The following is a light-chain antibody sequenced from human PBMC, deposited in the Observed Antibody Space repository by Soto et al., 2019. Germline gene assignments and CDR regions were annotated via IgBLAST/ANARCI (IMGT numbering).Light chain of an antibody. J-gene: IGLJ2*01. CDR1: ALPKKY. V-gene: IGLV3-10*01. Sequence: SYELTQSPSVSVSPGQTARITCSGDALPKKYTYWYQQKSGQAPVLVIYEDNKRPSGIPERFSGSSSGTMATLIISGAQVEDEGDYFCYSADSSENHEGVFGGGTKVTVL. CDR3: YSADSSENHEGV. CDR2: EDN.